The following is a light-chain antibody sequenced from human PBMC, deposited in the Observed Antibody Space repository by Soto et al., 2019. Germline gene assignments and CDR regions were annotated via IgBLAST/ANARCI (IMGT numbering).Light chain of an antibody. J-gene: IGKJ1*01. CDR3: PQYGSRT. CDR1: QTISSSY. CDR2: GTS. V-gene: IGKV3-20*01. Sequence: EIVLTQSPGTLSVSPGERATLSCRASQTISSSYLAWYRQKPGQAPSLLIYGTSSRATGIPDRFSGSRSGTDFTLSISRLEPEYSAIYYCPQYGSRTFGQANKVVI.